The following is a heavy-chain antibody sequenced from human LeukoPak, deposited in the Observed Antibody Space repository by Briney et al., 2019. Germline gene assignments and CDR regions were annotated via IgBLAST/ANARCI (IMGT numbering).Heavy chain of an antibody. J-gene: IGHJ3*02. CDR2: IFYSGST. CDR3: ARSPTGTRAFDI. Sequence: PSETLSLTCTVSGGSFSSYYWNWIRQPPGKGLEWMGYIFYSGSTNYNPSLKSPVTISVDPSKSQFSLILGSVTAADTAVYYCARSPTGTRAFDIWGQGTMVTVSS. V-gene: IGHV4-59*01. D-gene: IGHD1-1*01. CDR1: GGSFSSYY.